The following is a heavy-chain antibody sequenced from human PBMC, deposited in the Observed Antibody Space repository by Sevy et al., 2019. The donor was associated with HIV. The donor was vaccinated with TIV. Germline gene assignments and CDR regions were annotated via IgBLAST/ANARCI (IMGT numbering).Heavy chain of an antibody. CDR3: AKDPDDTYDYGEHSDS. V-gene: IGHV3-23*01. Sequence: GGSLRLSCAASGFTLSRTGMIWVRQAPGKGLEWVSGISGSGFSTNDADSVKGRFTISRDNSKNTLYLQMNSLRGEDTAVYYCAKDPDDTYDYGEHSDSWGQRTLVTVSS. D-gene: IGHD4-17*01. J-gene: IGHJ5*01. CDR1: GFTLSRTG. CDR2: ISGSGFST.